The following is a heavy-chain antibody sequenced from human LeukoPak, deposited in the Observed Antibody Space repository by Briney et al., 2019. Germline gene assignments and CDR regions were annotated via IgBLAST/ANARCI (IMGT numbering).Heavy chain of an antibody. Sequence: GGSLRLSSAASGFTLSDYLMNWVRQAPGKGLEWVANINLHGSVKLHVDSVEGRFTISRDNAKNSLFLQMTSLKVEDTAVYYCAAWGLYTYWGQGTLVTVSS. CDR2: INLHGSVK. CDR1: GFTLSDYL. V-gene: IGHV3-7*01. D-gene: IGHD7-27*01. CDR3: AAWGLYTY. J-gene: IGHJ4*02.